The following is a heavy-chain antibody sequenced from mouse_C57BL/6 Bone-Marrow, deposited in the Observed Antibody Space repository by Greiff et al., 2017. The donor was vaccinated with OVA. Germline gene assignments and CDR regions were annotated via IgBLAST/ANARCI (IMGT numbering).Heavy chain of an antibody. CDR2: INPNNGGT. J-gene: IGHJ3*01. CDR1: GYTFTDYN. CDR3: ARDYYGSSSWFAY. D-gene: IGHD1-1*01. Sequence: EVQLQESGPELVKPGASVKIPCKASGYTFTDYNMDWVKQSHGKSLEWIGDINPNNGGTIYNQKFKGKATLTVDKSSSTAYMELRSLTSEDTAVYYCARDYYGSSSWFAYWGQGTLVTVSA. V-gene: IGHV1-18*01.